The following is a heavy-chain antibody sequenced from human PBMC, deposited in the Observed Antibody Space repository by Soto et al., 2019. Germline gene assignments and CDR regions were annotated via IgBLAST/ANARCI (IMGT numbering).Heavy chain of an antibody. V-gene: IGHV3-30*18. CDR1: GFIFSNYG. Sequence: XVSLRLSCAASGFIFSNYGLHWVRQAPGMGLEWVAVISSDGSIQYYADSVQGRFTVSRDNSKNTLYLQMNSLRTEDTAVYYCAKAGGRRWTPFDPWGQGTLVTVSS. D-gene: IGHD1-26*01. CDR3: AKAGGRRWTPFDP. J-gene: IGHJ5*02. CDR2: ISSDGSIQ.